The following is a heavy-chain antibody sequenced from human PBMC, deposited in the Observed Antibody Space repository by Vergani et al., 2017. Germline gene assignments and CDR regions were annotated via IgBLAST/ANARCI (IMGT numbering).Heavy chain of an antibody. CDR2: INTNTWNP. V-gene: IGHV7-4-1*02. J-gene: IGHJ5*02. CDR1: GYTFTSYA. Sequence: QVQLVQSGSELKKPGASVKVSCKASGYTFTSYAMNWVRQAPGQGLEWMGWINTNTWNPTYAQGFTGRFVFSLDTAVSTAYLQISSLKAEDTAVCYCAREVNYGSVSYGHLFDPWGQGTLVTVSS. D-gene: IGHD3-10*01. CDR3: AREVNYGSVSYGHLFDP.